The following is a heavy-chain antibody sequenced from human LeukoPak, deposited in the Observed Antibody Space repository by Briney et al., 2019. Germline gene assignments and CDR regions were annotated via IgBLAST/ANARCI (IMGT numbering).Heavy chain of an antibody. CDR1: GFTFSSYW. V-gene: IGHV3-21*01. CDR2: ISSSSSYI. J-gene: IGHJ4*02. Sequence: GGSLRLSCAASGFTFSSYWMSWVRQAPGKGLEWVSSISSSSSYIYYADSVKGRFTISRDNAKNSLYLQMNSLRAEDTAVYYCATTVISDSLDYWGQGTLVTVSS. CDR3: ATTVISDSLDY. D-gene: IGHD3-22*01.